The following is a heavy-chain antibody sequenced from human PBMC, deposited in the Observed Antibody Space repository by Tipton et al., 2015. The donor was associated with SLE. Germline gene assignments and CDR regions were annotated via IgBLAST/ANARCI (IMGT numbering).Heavy chain of an antibody. J-gene: IGHJ4*02. CDR3: ARGSRVEEELDF. V-gene: IGHV4-59*11. CDR1: GGSIRSHS. D-gene: IGHD1-26*01. Sequence: LRLSCTVSGGSIRSHSWNWIRQPPGKGLEWIGYIYYGVPGNYSPSLKSRLSISVDTSENQFSMRLSSVTAADSAVYYCARGSRVEEELDFWGQGTLVTVSS. CDR2: IYYGVPG.